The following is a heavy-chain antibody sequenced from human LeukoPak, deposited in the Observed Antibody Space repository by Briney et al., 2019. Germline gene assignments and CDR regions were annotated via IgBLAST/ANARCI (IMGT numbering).Heavy chain of an antibody. CDR2: INHSGST. CDR1: GDSITNTDFF. Sequence: SETLSLTCIVSGDSITNTDFFWGWIRQPPGKGLEWIGEINHSGSTNYNPSLKSRVTISVDTSKNQFSLKLSSVTAADTAVYYCARGGEYYYYYYGMDVWGQGTTVTVSS. CDR3: ARGGEYYYYYYGMDV. J-gene: IGHJ6*02. V-gene: IGHV4-39*07. D-gene: IGHD3-16*01.